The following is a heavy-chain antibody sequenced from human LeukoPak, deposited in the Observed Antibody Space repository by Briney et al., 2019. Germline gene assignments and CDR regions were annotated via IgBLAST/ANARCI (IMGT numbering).Heavy chain of an antibody. V-gene: IGHV1-2*02. CDR2: INPNSCCT. CDR3: ARVGRYYDSSGYYYVSDYYMDV. CDR1: GYTFTGYY. J-gene: IGHJ6*03. D-gene: IGHD3-22*01. Sequence: ASVKVSCKASGYTFTGYYMHWVRQAPGQGLEWMGWINPNSCCTNYAQTFHGRVTMTRHTSISTAYMELSRLRSDDTAVYYCARVGRYYDSSGYYYVSDYYMDVCGKGSTVTVSS.